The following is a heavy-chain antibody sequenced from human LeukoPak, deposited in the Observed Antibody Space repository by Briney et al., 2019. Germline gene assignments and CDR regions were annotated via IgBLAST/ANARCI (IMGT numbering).Heavy chain of an antibody. CDR2: IYHSGST. Sequence: MTSETLSLTCAVSGGSISSGGYSWSWIRQPPGKGLEWIGYIYHSGSTYYNPSLKSRVTISVDRSKNQLSLKLSSVTAADTAVYYCARGSHDYSSSWYWFDPWGQGTLVTVSS. CDR1: GGSISSGGYS. D-gene: IGHD6-13*01. CDR3: ARGSHDYSSSWYWFDP. V-gene: IGHV4-30-2*01. J-gene: IGHJ5*02.